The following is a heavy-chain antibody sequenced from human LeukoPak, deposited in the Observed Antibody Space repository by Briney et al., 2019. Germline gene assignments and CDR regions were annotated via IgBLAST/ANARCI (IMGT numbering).Heavy chain of an antibody. V-gene: IGHV1-46*01. CDR1: GYTFTSYY. CDR2: INPSGGST. CDR3: ARDGIAYCGGDCYSRWFDP. J-gene: IGHJ5*02. D-gene: IGHD2-21*02. Sequence: ASVKVSCKASGYTFTSYYMHWVRQAPGQGLEWMGIINPSGGSTSYAQKFQGRVTMTRDTSTSTVYMGLSSLRSEDTAVYYCARDGIAYCGGDCYSRWFDPWGQGTLVTVSS.